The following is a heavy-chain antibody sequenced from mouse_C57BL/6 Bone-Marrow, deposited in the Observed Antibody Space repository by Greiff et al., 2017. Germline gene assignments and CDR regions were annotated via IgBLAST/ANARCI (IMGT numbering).Heavy chain of an antibody. CDR1: GYTFTNYW. Sequence: VQLQESGADLVRPGTSVKMSCKASGYTFTNYWIGWAKQRPGHGLEWIGDIYPGGGYTNYNEKFKGKATLTAYKSSSPAYMQFSSLTSEDSAISYCARQSNYGYSMDYWGQGTSVTVSS. V-gene: IGHV1-63*01. CDR2: IYPGGGYT. D-gene: IGHD2-5*01. J-gene: IGHJ4*01. CDR3: ARQSNYGYSMDY.